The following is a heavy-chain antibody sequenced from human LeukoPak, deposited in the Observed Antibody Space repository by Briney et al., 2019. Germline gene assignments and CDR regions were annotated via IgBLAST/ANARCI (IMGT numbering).Heavy chain of an antibody. V-gene: IGHV4-59*08. Sequence: PSETLSLTCTVSGTSVKTYYWSWIRQRPGKGLECIGYFYYSGSTTYNPSLKSRVTISVDSSKNQLSLNLNSVTAADTAVYYCAKSDNSGWLSWFDPWGQGTLVTVSS. J-gene: IGHJ5*02. D-gene: IGHD6-19*01. CDR1: GTSVKTYY. CDR2: FYYSGST. CDR3: AKSDNSGWLSWFDP.